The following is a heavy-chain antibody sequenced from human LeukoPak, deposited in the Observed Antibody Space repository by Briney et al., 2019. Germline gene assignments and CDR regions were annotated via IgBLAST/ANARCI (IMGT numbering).Heavy chain of an antibody. Sequence: SETLSLTCAVYGGSFSGYYWSWIRQPPGKGLEWIGEINHSGSTNYNPSLKSRVTISVDTSKNQFSLKLSSVTAADTAVYYCARGQYDFWSGYRRNNWFDPWGQETLVTVSS. CDR3: ARGQYDFWSGYRRNNWFDP. CDR1: GGSFSGYY. D-gene: IGHD3-3*01. J-gene: IGHJ5*02. V-gene: IGHV4-34*01. CDR2: INHSGST.